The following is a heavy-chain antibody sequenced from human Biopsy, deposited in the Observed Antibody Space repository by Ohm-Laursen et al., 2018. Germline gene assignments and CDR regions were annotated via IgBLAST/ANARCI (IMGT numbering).Heavy chain of an antibody. CDR3: ARGRLRAVARFDY. V-gene: IGHV4-34*01. D-gene: IGHD6-19*01. J-gene: IGHJ4*02. CDR1: GGSFSGYY. CDR2: INHSGST. Sequence: SDTLSLTWAVYGGSFSGYYWSWIRQPPGKGLEWIGEINHSGSTNYNPSLKSRVTISVDTSKNQFSLKLSSMTAADTAVYYCARGRLRAVARFDYWGQGTLVTVSS.